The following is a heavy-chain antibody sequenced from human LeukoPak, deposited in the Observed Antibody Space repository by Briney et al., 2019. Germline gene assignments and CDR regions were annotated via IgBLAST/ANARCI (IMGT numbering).Heavy chain of an antibody. Sequence: GASVKVSCKASGGTFSSYAISWVRQAPGQGREWMGGIISIFGTANYAQKFQGRVTITADESTSTAYMELSSLRSEDTAVYSCAKAGPLAARPNYYYSMDVWGQGTTVTVS. CDR1: GGTFSSYA. V-gene: IGHV1-69*01. D-gene: IGHD6-6*01. CDR3: AKAGPLAARPNYYYSMDV. CDR2: IISIFGTA. J-gene: IGHJ6*02.